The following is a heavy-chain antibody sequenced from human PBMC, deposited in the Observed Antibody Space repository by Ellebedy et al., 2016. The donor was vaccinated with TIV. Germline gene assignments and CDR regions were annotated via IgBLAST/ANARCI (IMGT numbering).Heavy chain of an antibody. CDR1: GYTFTASY. CDR2: INPKNGAT. J-gene: IGHJ4*02. CDR3: ARGRRDNWSSYLFDH. Sequence: AASVKVSCKASGYTFTASYIHWVRQAPGQGLEWLGWINPKNGATNDGQKFQGRVTLTRDTSISTAFMELSSLRSEDTAVYYCARGRRDNWSSYLFDHWGQGTLVPVSS. D-gene: IGHD1-1*01. V-gene: IGHV1-2*02.